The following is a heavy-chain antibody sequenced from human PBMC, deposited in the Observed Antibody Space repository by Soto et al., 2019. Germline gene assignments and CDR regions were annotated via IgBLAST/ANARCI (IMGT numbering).Heavy chain of an antibody. CDR3: ASKPDSLYYFDF. Sequence: QVQLQESGPGQVKPSDTLSLTCGVSGSSISSDYWWGWIRQTPGKGLEWIGYIFSTGTTCYNPSLQSRVTMSVDTANNQFSLRLNSVTAVDTAVYYCASKPDSLYYFDFWGQGTLVTVSS. CDR1: GSSISSDYW. CDR2: IFSTGTT. J-gene: IGHJ4*02. D-gene: IGHD5-18*01. V-gene: IGHV4-28*01.